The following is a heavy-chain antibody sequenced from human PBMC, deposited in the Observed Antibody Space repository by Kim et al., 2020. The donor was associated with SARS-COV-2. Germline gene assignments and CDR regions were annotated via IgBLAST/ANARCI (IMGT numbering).Heavy chain of an antibody. CDR3: ASGYSGYDPRGWDYYYYGMDV. D-gene: IGHD5-12*01. J-gene: IGHJ6*02. CDR2: ISSSGSTI. Sequence: GGSLRLSCAASGFTFSDYYMSWIRQAPGKGLEWVSYISSSGSTIYYADSVKGRFTISRDNAKNSLYLQMNSLRAEDTAVYYCASGYSGYDPRGWDYYYYGMDVWGQGTTVTVSS. V-gene: IGHV3-11*01. CDR1: GFTFSDYY.